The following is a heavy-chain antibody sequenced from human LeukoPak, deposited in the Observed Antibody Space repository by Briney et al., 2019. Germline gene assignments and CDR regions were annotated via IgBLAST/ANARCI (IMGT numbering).Heavy chain of an antibody. CDR3: AKGSREYYYYYMDV. J-gene: IGHJ6*03. Sequence: GGSLRLSCAASGFTFSSSAMSWVRQAPGKGLEWVSAISGSGGSTYYADSVKGRFTISRDNSKNTLYLQMNSLRAEDTAVYYCAKGSREYYYYYMDVWGKGTTVTVSS. V-gene: IGHV3-23*01. CDR1: GFTFSSSA. CDR2: ISGSGGST.